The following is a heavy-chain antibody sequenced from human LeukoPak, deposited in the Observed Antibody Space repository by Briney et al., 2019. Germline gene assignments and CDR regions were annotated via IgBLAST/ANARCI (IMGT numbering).Heavy chain of an antibody. D-gene: IGHD6-19*01. CDR2: INHDGGER. J-gene: IGHJ3*02. V-gene: IGHV3-7*01. CDR3: ARDISPRSSSGWVDSFDI. Sequence: GGSLRLSCAASEFTFRTYCMTWVRQAPGKGLECVANINHDGGERYYADSVKGRSTISRDNAKNSLYLQMNSLRAEDTAVYYCARDISPRSSSGWVDSFDIWGQGTLVTVSS. CDR1: EFTFRTYC.